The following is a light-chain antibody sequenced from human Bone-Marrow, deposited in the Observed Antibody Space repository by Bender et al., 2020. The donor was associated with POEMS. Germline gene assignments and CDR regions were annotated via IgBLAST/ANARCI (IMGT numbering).Light chain of an antibody. Sequence: SNELTQPPSVSVSPGQTASITCSGDALAKQYAYWYQQKPGRAPVVVIYKDNERPSGIPDRFSGSSSGTTVTLTISGVQAEDEADYHCQSADTSDTHPVLFGGGTKLTVL. CDR1: ALAKQY. V-gene: IGLV3-25*03. CDR2: KDN. CDR3: QSADTSDTHPVL. J-gene: IGLJ2*01.